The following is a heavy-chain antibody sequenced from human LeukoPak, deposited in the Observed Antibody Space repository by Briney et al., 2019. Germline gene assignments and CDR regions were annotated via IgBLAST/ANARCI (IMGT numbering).Heavy chain of an antibody. CDR1: GFTFSSYS. CDR3: ARDGLPGGYDPNWFDP. J-gene: IGHJ5*02. CDR2: ISSSSSTI. D-gene: IGHD5-12*01. V-gene: IGHV3-48*01. Sequence: PGRSLGLSCAASGFTFSSYSMNWVRQAPGKGLEWVSYISSSSSTIYYADSVKGRFTISRDNAKNSLYLQMNSLRAEDTAVYYCARDGLPGGYDPNWFDPWGQGTLVTVSS.